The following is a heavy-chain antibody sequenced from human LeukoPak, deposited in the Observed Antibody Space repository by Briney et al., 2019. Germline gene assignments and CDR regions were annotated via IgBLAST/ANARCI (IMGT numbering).Heavy chain of an antibody. D-gene: IGHD2-15*01. V-gene: IGHV1-2*06. CDR3: ARERVVAATEGFDP. CDR2: INPNSGGT. J-gene: IGHJ5*02. CDR1: GYTFTGYY. Sequence: ASVKVSCKASGYTFTGYYMHWVRQAPGQGLEWMGRINPNSGGTNYAQKFQGRVTMTRDTSISTAYMELSRLRSDDTPVYYCARERVVAATEGFDPWGQGTLFTVSS.